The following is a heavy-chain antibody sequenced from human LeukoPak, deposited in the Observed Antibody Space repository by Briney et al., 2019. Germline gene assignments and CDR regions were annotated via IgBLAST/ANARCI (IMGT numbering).Heavy chain of an antibody. CDR1: GGSFSGYY. V-gene: IGHV4-34*01. D-gene: IGHD3-9*01. CDR3: ARIRYFDWLRRYYFDY. Sequence: SSEPLTLTCAVYGGSFSGYYWSWIRQPPGKGLEWVGEINHSGSTNYNPSLKSRVTISVDTSKHQFSLKLSSVNAADTAVYYCARIRYFDWLRRYYFDYWGQGTLVTVSS. J-gene: IGHJ4*02. CDR2: INHSGST.